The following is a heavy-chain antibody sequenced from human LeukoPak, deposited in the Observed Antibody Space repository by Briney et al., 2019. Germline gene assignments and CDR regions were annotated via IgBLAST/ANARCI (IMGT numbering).Heavy chain of an antibody. CDR2: ISSSGSTI. V-gene: IGHV3-11*01. D-gene: IGHD1-26*01. CDR1: GFTFSDCY. J-gene: IGHJ4*02. CDR3: ARDPGGGYSGSYYVGYYFDY. Sequence: GGSLRLSCAASGFTFSDCYMSWIRQAPGKGLEWVSYISSSGSTIYYADSVKGRFTISRDNAKNSLYLQMNSLRAEDTAVYYCARDPGGGYSGSYYVGYYFDYWGQGTLVTVSS.